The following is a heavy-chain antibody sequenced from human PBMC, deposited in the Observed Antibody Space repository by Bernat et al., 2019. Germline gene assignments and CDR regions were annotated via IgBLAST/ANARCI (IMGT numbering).Heavy chain of an antibody. CDR3: ARGWGYFV. V-gene: IGHV3-48*03. Sequence: EVQLVDSGGGLVQPGGSLRLSCAASGFTFSVYEMDWFRQAPGKGLEWVSYISSSGIIDYADSVKGRITISRDNAKNSLYLQMNSLRVEDTSVYYCARGWGYFVWGQGTTVTVSS. CDR2: ISSSGII. J-gene: IGHJ6*02. D-gene: IGHD5-18*01. CDR1: GFTFSVYE.